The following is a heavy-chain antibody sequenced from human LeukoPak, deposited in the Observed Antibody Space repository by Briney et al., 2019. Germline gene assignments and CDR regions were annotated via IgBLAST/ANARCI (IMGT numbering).Heavy chain of an antibody. J-gene: IGHJ4*02. CDR3: ARVGSNYDSSGYYLD. CDR2: IYYSGST. D-gene: IGHD3-22*01. Sequence: SETLSLTCTVSGGSISSSSYYWGWIRQPPGKGLEWIGSIYYSGSTYYNPSLKSRVTISVDTSKNQFSLKLSSVTAADTAVYYCARVGSNYDSSGYYLDWGQGTLVTVSS. CDR1: GGSISSSSYY. V-gene: IGHV4-39*07.